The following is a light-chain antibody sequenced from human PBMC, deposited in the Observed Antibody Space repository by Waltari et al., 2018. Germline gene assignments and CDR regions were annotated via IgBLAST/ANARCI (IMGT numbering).Light chain of an antibody. Sequence: SSELTQDPAVSVALGQTVKITCQGDSLRYYYANWYRQRPGQAPLLVMYGKNNRPSGIPERFSGSNSGNTATLTISWVEAEDEADYYCLVWHSTIDHQGVFGGGTKLTVL. CDR1: SLRYYY. V-gene: IGLV3-19*01. J-gene: IGLJ2*01. CDR3: LVWHSTIDHQGV. CDR2: GKN.